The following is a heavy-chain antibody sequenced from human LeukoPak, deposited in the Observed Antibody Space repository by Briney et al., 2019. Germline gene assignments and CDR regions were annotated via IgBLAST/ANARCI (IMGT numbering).Heavy chain of an antibody. CDR3: ARDNDSSGPPGY. CDR1: GGSISSSSYY. D-gene: IGHD3-22*01. Sequence: PSETLSLTCTVSGGSISSSSYYWGWIRQPPGKGLEWIGSIYYNGSTYYNPSLKSRVTISVDTSKNQFSLKLSSVTAADTAVYYCARDNDSSGPPGYWGQGTLVTVSS. J-gene: IGHJ4*02. V-gene: IGHV4-39*02. CDR2: IYYNGST.